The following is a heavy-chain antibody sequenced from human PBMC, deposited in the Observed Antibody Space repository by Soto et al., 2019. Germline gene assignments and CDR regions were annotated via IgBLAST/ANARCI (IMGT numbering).Heavy chain of an antibody. J-gene: IGHJ6*02. D-gene: IGHD3-10*01. CDR1: GVSINSGDYY. CDR2: IFHSGST. V-gene: IGHV4-30-4*01. CDR3: ARDRYYGSGTYYNFYSGMDV. Sequence: PSEPLSLTCSVSGVSINSGDYYWTWVRQPPGKGLEWIGNIFHSGSTYYTPSLQSRVTISLDTSKNHFSLKLSPVTPADTAVYYCARDRYYGSGTYYNFYSGMDVWGQGTTVTVSS.